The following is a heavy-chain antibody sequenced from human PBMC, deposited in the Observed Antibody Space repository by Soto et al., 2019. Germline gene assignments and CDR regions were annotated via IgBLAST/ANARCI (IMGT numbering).Heavy chain of an antibody. CDR2: ISAYNGNT. J-gene: IGHJ3*02. V-gene: IGHV1-18*01. CDR3: ASPVAYGSGSYTAFET. CDR1: GYTFTSYG. D-gene: IGHD3-10*01. Sequence: ASVKVSCKASGYTFTSYGISWVRQAPGQGLEWMGWISAYNGNTNYAQKLQGRVTMTTDTSTSTAYMELRSLRSDDTAVYYCASPVAYGSGSYTAFETWGQGTMVTVSS.